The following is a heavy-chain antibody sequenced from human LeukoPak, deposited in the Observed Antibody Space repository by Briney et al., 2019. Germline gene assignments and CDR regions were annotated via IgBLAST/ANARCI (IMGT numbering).Heavy chain of an antibody. D-gene: IGHD2-8*01. CDR1: GFTFSSYA. Sequence: AGGSLRLSCAASGFTFSSYAMSWVRQAPGKGPEWVSAISGSGGSTYYADSVKGRFTISRDNSKNTLYLQMNSLRAEDTAVYYCAKDPRRKVYYFDYWGQGTLVTVSS. V-gene: IGHV3-23*01. CDR2: ISGSGGST. J-gene: IGHJ4*02. CDR3: AKDPRRKVYYFDY.